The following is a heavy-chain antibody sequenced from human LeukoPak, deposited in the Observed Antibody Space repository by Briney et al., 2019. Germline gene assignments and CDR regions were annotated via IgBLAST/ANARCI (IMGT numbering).Heavy chain of an antibody. D-gene: IGHD4-17*01. V-gene: IGHV3-48*01. CDR1: GFTFSSYS. Sequence: PGGSLRLSCAASGFTFSSYSMNWVRQAPGKGLEWVSYISSSSSTIYYADSVKGRFTISRDNAKNSLYLQMNSLRAEDTAVYYCAREGLVTTDGCFDYWGQGTLVTVSS. CDR2: ISSSSSTI. J-gene: IGHJ4*02. CDR3: AREGLVTTDGCFDY.